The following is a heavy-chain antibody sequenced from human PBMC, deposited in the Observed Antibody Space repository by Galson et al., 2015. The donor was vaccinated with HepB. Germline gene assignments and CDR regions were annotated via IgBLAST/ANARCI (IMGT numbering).Heavy chain of an antibody. CDR1: GFTFSSYA. J-gene: IGHJ4*02. Sequence: SLRLSCAASGFTFSSYAMHWVRQAPGKGLEYVSAISSNGGSTYYADSVKGRFTISRDNSKNTLYLQMSSLRAEDTAVYYCVKESSRGFDYWGQGTLVTVSS. CDR3: VKESSRGFDY. CDR2: ISSNGGST. V-gene: IGHV3-64D*06. D-gene: IGHD6-6*01.